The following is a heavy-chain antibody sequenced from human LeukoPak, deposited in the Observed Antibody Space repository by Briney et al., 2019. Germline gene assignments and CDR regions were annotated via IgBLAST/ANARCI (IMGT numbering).Heavy chain of an antibody. CDR2: ISSNGGST. Sequence: GGSLRLSCPASGFTFSSYAMHWVRQASGKGLVYVLAISSNGGSTYYADSVKGRFTISRDNSKNTLYLQMSSLRAEDTAVYYCVKGQERYYYDSSGYYPLPDFDYWGQGTLVTVSS. V-gene: IGHV3-64D*06. CDR3: VKGQERYYYDSSGYYPLPDFDY. CDR1: GFTFSSYA. D-gene: IGHD3-22*01. J-gene: IGHJ4*02.